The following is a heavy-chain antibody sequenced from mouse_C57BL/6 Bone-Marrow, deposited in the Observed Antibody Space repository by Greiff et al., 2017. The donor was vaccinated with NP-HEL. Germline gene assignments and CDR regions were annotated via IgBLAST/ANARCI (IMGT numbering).Heavy chain of an antibody. Sequence: VQLQQPGAELVKPGASVKLSCKASGYTFTSYWMHWVKQRPGRGLEWIGRFDPNSGGTKYNEKFKSKATLTVDKPSSTAYMQLSSLTSEDSAVYYCARTPSYGSSYPAWVAYWGQGTLVTVSA. J-gene: IGHJ3*01. CDR1: GYTFTSYW. D-gene: IGHD1-1*01. V-gene: IGHV1-72*01. CDR3: ARTPSYGSSYPAWVAY. CDR2: FDPNSGGT.